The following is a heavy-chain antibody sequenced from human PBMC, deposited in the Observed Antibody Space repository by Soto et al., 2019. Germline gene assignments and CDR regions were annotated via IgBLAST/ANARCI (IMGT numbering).Heavy chain of an antibody. CDR3: ARDYYDSSGLNWGPEYYFDY. V-gene: IGHV3-11*06. CDR2: ISSSSSYT. Sequence: GGSLRLSCAASGFTFSDYYMSWIRQAPGKGLEWVSYISSSSSYTNYADSVKGRFTISRDNAKNSLYLQMNSLRAEDTAVYYCARDYYDSSGLNWGPEYYFDYWGQGTLVTVSS. D-gene: IGHD3-22*01. CDR1: GFTFSDYY. J-gene: IGHJ4*02.